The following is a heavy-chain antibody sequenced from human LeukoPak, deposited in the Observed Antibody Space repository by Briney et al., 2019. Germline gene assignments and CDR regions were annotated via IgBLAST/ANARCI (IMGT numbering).Heavy chain of an antibody. CDR2: INPSGGST. D-gene: IGHD2-8*01. CDR3: ARDLYPVLMVYAMGLFDY. J-gene: IGHJ4*02. CDR1: GYTFTSYY. V-gene: IGHV1-46*01. Sequence: ASVKVSCKASGYTFTSYYMHWVRQPPAQGLEWMGIINPSGGSTSYAQKFQGRVTMIRDMCKSTVYMELSRLRSEDTAVYYCARDLYPVLMVYAMGLFDYWGQGTLVTVSS.